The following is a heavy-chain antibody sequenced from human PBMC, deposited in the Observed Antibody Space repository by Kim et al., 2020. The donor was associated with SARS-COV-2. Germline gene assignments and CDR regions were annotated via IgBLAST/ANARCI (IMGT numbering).Heavy chain of an antibody. D-gene: IGHD3-22*01. Sequence: SVRGRFTISRDKSKTTLYLQMNSLRAEDTAVYYCAKGSGYYYDSDDAFDIWGQGTMVTVSS. V-gene: IGHV3-33*03. CDR3: AKGSGYYYDSDDAFDI. J-gene: IGHJ3*02.